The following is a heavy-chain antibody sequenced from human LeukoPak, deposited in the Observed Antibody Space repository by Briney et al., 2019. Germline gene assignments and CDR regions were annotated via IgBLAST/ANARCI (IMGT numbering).Heavy chain of an antibody. CDR1: GFTVSSNS. Sequence: PGGSLRLSCTVSGFTVSSNSMSWVRQAPGKGLEWVSAISGSGGSTYYADSVKGRFTISRDNSKNTLYLQMNSLRAEDTAVYYCAKDSSGSYCYWGQGTLVTVSS. V-gene: IGHV3-23*01. CDR2: ISGSGGST. J-gene: IGHJ4*02. D-gene: IGHD1-26*01. CDR3: AKDSSGSYCY.